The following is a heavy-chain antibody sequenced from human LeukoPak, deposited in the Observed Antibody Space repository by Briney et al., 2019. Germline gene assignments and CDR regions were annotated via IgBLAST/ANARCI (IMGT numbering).Heavy chain of an antibody. CDR2: IKSITDGGTT. CDR1: GLTFSNYA. Sequence: GGSLRLSCAASGLTFSNYALSWVRQAPGKGLEWVGRIKSITDGGTTDYAAPVKGRFTISRDDSKNTLYLQMNSLKTEDTAVYYCSTEKYRDAFDIWGQGTMVTVSS. CDR3: STEKYRDAFDI. J-gene: IGHJ3*02. D-gene: IGHD1-1*01. V-gene: IGHV3-15*01.